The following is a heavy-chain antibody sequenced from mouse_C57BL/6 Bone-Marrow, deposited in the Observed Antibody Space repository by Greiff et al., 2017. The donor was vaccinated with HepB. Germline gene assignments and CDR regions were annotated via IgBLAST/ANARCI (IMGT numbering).Heavy chain of an antibody. CDR3: TREDSSGYVGAMDY. Sequence: EVQLVESGTVLARPGASVKMSCKTSGYTFTSYWMHWVKQRPGQGLEWIGAIYPGNSDTSYNQKFKGKAKLTAVTSASTAYMELSSLTNEDSAVYYCTREDSSGYVGAMDYWGQGTSVTVSS. CDR1: GYTFTSYW. V-gene: IGHV1-5*01. D-gene: IGHD3-2*02. CDR2: IYPGNSDT. J-gene: IGHJ4*01.